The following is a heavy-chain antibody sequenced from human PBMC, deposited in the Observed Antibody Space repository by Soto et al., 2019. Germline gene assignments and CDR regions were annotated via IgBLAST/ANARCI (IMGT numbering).Heavy chain of an antibody. D-gene: IGHD4-17*01. CDR3: AKPGTRVTTFWSLNL. V-gene: IGHV3-30*18. Sequence: QEQLVESGGGTVQPGRSLRLSCAASGFTFSHYGMHWVRQAPGKGLEWVAVISYDEDNIYYADSVKGRFTISRDNSENPLYLQMNSLSPEDTGVYYGAKPGTRVTTFWSLNLGGRGTLVPPSS. CDR1: GFTFSHYG. J-gene: IGHJ2*01. CDR2: ISYDEDNI.